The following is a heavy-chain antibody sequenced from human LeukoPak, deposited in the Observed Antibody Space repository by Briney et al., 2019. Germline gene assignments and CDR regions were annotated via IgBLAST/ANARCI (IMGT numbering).Heavy chain of an antibody. CDR1: VYTFTSYY. CDR3: ARELTDDPLSP. V-gene: IGHV1-46*01. Sequence: ASVKVSCKASVYTFTSYYMHWVRQAPGQGLEWMGIINPCGGSTSYAQKFQGRVTMTRDTSTSTVYMELSSLRSEDTAVYYCARELTDDPLSPWGQGTMVTVSS. J-gene: IGHJ3*01. CDR2: INPCGGST.